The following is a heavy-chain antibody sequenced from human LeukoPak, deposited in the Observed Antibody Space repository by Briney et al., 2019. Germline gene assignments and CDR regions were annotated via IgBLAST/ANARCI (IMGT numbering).Heavy chain of an antibody. CDR1: GGSFSGYY. V-gene: IGHV4-34*01. J-gene: IGHJ4*02. D-gene: IGHD3-10*01. CDR3: ARVGLLLWFGDSLYYFDY. Sequence: SETLSLTCAVYGGSFSGYYWSWIRQPPGKGLEWIGEINHSGSTNYNPSLKSRVTISVDTSKNQFSLKLSSVTAADTAVYYCARVGLLLWFGDSLYYFDYWGQGTLVTVSS. CDR2: INHSGST.